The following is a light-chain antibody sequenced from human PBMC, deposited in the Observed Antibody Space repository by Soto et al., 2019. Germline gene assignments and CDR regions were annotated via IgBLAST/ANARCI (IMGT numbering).Light chain of an antibody. V-gene: IGKV3-20*01. CDR2: GAS. J-gene: IGKJ1*01. Sequence: EIVLTQSPGTLSLSPGERATLSCRASQSVSNSYLAWYQQKPGQAPRLLIYGASSSATGIPDRFSGSGSGTDFTLTISRLEPEDFAVYYCQQYGSSPPITFGKGTKVEIK. CDR1: QSVSNSY. CDR3: QQYGSSPPIT.